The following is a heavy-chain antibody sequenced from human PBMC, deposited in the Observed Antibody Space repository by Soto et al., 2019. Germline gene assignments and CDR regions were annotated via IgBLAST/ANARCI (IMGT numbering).Heavy chain of an antibody. J-gene: IGHJ6*02. CDR2: ISYDGSNK. V-gene: IGHV3-30-3*01. CDR3: AIASGMDV. Sequence: QVQLVESGGGVVQPGRSLRLSCAASGFTFSSYAMHWVRQAPGKGLEWVAVISYDGSNKYYADSVKGRFTISRDNSKNTLYLQMNSLRAEDTAVYYCAIASGMDVWGQGTTVNVSS. CDR1: GFTFSSYA.